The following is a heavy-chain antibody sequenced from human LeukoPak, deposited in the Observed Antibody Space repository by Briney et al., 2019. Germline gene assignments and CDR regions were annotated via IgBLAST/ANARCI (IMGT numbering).Heavy chain of an antibody. J-gene: IGHJ4*02. Sequence: HPGGSLRLSCATSGFNFNAYSMNWVRQAPGEGLEWVSYISFNGGVTYYADSVQGRFTISRDTAKASFYLQMNSLRADDTAVYYCARDLGATGEPDYWGQGTLVTVSS. CDR3: ARDLGATGEPDY. V-gene: IGHV3-48*01. CDR2: ISFNGGVT. D-gene: IGHD7-27*01. CDR1: GFNFNAYS.